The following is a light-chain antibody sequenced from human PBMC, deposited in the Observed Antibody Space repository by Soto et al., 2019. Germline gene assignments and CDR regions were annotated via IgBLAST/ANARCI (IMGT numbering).Light chain of an antibody. CDR1: QSVSSY. V-gene: IGKV3-11*01. CDR3: QHRSNWPT. Sequence: EIVLTQSPATLSLSPGERATLSCRASQSVSSYLAWYQQKPGQAPRLLIYDASNSATGIPARFSCSGSGTDFPLTISSLEPEDFAVYYCQHRSNWPTFGGGTKVEIK. CDR2: DAS. J-gene: IGKJ4*01.